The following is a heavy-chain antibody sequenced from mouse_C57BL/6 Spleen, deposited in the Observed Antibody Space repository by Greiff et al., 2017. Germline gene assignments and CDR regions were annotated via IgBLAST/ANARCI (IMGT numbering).Heavy chain of an antibody. Sequence: VKLMESGAELVRPGTSVKVSCKASGYAFTNYLIEWVKQRPGQGLEWIGVINPGSGGTNYNEKFKGKATLTADKSSSTAYMQLSSLTSEDSAVYFCARFEYDYDAGAMDYWGQGTSVTVSS. J-gene: IGHJ4*01. CDR2: INPGSGGT. D-gene: IGHD2-4*01. V-gene: IGHV1-54*01. CDR3: ARFEYDYDAGAMDY. CDR1: GYAFTNYL.